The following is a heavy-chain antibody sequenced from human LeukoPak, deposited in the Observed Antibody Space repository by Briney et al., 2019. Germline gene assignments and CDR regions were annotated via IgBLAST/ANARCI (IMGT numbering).Heavy chain of an antibody. D-gene: IGHD6-6*01. J-gene: IGHJ4*02. CDR3: ARGVSSSSPFDY. V-gene: IGHV4-61*02. Sequence: SETLSLTCTVSGGSITSGSYSWTWIRQPAGKGLEWIGRIYTSGSTSYNSSLRSRVTISIDTSKNQLSLKLTSVTATDTAVYYCARGVSSSSPFDYWGQGTLVTVSS. CDR1: GGSITSGSYS. CDR2: IYTSGST.